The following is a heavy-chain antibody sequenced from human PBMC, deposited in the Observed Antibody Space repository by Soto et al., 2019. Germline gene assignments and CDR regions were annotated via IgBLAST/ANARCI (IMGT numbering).Heavy chain of an antibody. CDR3: ASRDCGGDCYDSRGVVFDY. J-gene: IGHJ4*02. V-gene: IGHV4-31*03. D-gene: IGHD2-21*02. CDR2: IYYSGST. Sequence: SETLSLTCTVSGGSISSGGYYWSWIRQHPGKGLEWIGYIYYSGSTYYNPSLKSRVTISVDTSKNHFSLKLSSVTAADTAVYYCASRDCGGDCYDSRGVVFDYWGQGTLVTVSS. CDR1: GGSISSGGYY.